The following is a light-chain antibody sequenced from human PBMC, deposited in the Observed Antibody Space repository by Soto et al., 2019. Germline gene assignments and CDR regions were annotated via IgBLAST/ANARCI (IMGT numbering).Light chain of an antibody. J-gene: IGLJ2*01. CDR1: SADIGAFNY. V-gene: IGLV2-14*03. CDR3: SSYSPSSALV. Sequence: QSALTQPASVSGSPGPSITISCAGTSADIGAFNYVSWYQHHPGKAPKLLIYDVSDRPSGVSTRFSDSKSANTASLTISGRQADDEADYYCSSYSPSSALVFGGGTTLTVL. CDR2: DVS.